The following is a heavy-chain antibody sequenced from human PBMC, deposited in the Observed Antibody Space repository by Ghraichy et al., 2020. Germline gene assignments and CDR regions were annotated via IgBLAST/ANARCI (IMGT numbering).Heavy chain of an antibody. D-gene: IGHD3-22*01. CDR2: ISGSGGST. V-gene: IGHV3-23*01. J-gene: IGHJ4*02. CDR1: GFTFSSYA. Sequence: GGSLRLSWAASGFTFSSYAMSWVRQAPGKGLEWVSAISGSGGSTYYADSVKGRFTISRDNSKNTLYLQMNSLRAEDTAVYYCAKDRPAGYYDSSGYYSDWGQGTLVTVSS. CDR3: AKDRPAGYYDSSGYYSD.